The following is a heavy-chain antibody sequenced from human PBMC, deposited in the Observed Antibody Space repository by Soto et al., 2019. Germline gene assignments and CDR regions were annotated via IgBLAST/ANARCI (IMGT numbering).Heavy chain of an antibody. J-gene: IGHJ5*02. D-gene: IGHD3-16*02. CDR2: IYYSGST. CDR1: GGSISSSRSY. CDR3: AGLQSMRLSGLDP. V-gene: IGHV4-39*01. Sequence: SETLSLTCTVSGGSISSSRSYWGWIRQPPGKGLECIGSIYYSGSTYYSPSLKSRVTISVDTSKNQFSLKLSSVTAADTAVYYCAGLQSMRLSGLDPWGQGTLVTVS.